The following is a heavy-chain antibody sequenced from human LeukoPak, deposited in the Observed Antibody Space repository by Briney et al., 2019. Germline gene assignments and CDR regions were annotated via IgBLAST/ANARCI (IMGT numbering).Heavy chain of an antibody. J-gene: IGHJ3*02. D-gene: IGHD3-16*01. V-gene: IGHV3-30*03. Sequence: GGSLRLSCAASGFTFSSYGMHWVRQAPGKGLEWVAVISYDGSNKYYADSVKGRFTISRDNSKNTLYLQMNSLRAEDTAVYYCAREQMADLGDAFDIWGQGTMVTVSS. CDR1: GFTFSSYG. CDR3: AREQMADLGDAFDI. CDR2: ISYDGSNK.